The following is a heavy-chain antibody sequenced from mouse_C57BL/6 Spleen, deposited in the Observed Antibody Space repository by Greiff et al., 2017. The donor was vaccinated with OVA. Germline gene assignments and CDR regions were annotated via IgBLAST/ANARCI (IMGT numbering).Heavy chain of an antibody. Sequence: EVQLQQSGAELVKPGASVKLSCTASGFNIKDYYMHWVKQRTEQGLEWIGRLDPEDGNTKYAPKFQGKATITADTSSNTAYLQLSSLTSEDTAIYYCARSYYGSSYLDYWGQGTTLTVSA. CDR3: ARSYYGSSYLDY. CDR2: LDPEDGNT. CDR1: GFNIKDYY. D-gene: IGHD1-1*01. V-gene: IGHV14-2*01. J-gene: IGHJ2*01.